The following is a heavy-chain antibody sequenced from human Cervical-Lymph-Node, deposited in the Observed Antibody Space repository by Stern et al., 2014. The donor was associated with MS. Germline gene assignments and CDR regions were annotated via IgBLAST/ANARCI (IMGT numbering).Heavy chain of an antibody. Sequence: VQLVQSGAEVKKPGASVKVSCKASGHTFSSYDINWVRQANGQGLEWMGWMIPNSGNTGYAQKFQGRVTMTRDISISTVYMELSVLTYEDTAVYYCTDLRRGPGFDIWGQGTMVTVSS. V-gene: IGHV1-8*01. D-gene: IGHD4-17*01. CDR3: TDLRRGPGFDI. J-gene: IGHJ3*02. CDR1: GHTFSSYD. CDR2: MIPNSGNT.